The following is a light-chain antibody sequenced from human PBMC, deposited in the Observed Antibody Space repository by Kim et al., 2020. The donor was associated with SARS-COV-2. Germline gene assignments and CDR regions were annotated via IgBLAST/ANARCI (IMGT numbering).Light chain of an antibody. CDR2: DAS. V-gene: IGKV1-16*02. CDR1: QGINNY. J-gene: IGKJ4*01. Sequence: ASVGDRGTITCRASQGINNYLAWFQQQPGKAPKSLIYDASSLQSGVPSKFSGSGSGTDFTLTINSLQPEDFATYYCQQYNNYPLTFGGGTKVDIK. CDR3: QQYNNYPLT.